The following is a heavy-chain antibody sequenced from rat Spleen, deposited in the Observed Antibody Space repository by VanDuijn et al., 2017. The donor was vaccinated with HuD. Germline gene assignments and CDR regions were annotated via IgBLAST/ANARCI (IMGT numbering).Heavy chain of an antibody. CDR3: AREGTITTTSEYFDY. CDR2: ISSSSDTI. Sequence: EVQLVESGGGLVQPGRSLKLSCVASGFTFSDYGMNWIRRAPGKGLEWVAYISSSSDTIHYADTVKGRFTISRDNAKNSLYLQMDSLRSEDTATYYCAREGTITTTSEYFDYWGQGVMVTVSS. D-gene: IGHD1-10*01. CDR1: GFTFSDYG. V-gene: IGHV5-34*01. J-gene: IGHJ2*01.